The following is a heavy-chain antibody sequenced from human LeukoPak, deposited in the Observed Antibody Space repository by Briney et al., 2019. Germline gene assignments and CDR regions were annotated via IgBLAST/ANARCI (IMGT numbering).Heavy chain of an antibody. J-gene: IGHJ4*02. CDR1: GFTFNNYA. Sequence: GGSLRLSCAASGFTFNNYAMNWVRQAPGKGLEWVSVISGSGGTTYYADSVKGRFTISRDNAKNSLYLQMNSLRDEDTAVFYCASGSGHWGQGTLVTVSS. CDR3: ASGSGH. V-gene: IGHV3-23*01. D-gene: IGHD5-12*01. CDR2: ISGSGGTT.